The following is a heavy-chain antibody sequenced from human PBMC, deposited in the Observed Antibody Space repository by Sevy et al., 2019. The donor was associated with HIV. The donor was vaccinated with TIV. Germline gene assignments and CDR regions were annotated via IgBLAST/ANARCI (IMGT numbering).Heavy chain of an antibody. D-gene: IGHD3-22*01. CDR2: MNWKGDNT. CDR3: ARNTYYYDSTGYGAFDL. CDR1: GFTFSDYA. Sequence: RGSLRLSCVASGFTFSDYAMSWVRQPPGKGLEWVSSMNWKGDNTGYADSLKGRFTISRDSTKNSLFLQINCLRVEDTALYYCARNTYYYDSTGYGAFDLWGQGTMVTVSS. V-gene: IGHV3-20*04. J-gene: IGHJ3*01.